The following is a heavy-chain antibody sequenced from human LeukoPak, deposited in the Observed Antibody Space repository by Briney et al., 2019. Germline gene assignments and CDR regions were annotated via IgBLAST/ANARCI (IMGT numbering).Heavy chain of an antibody. J-gene: IGHJ4*02. D-gene: IGHD2-15*01. CDR1: GYSFTSHW. Sequence: GESLRISCKGSGYSFTSHWISWVRQMPGKGLEWMGGIDPSDSYTNYSPSFQGHVTISADKSISTAYLQWSSLKASDTAMYYCARHFHCSGGSCYSTFDYWGQGTLVTVSS. CDR3: ARHFHCSGGSCYSTFDY. V-gene: IGHV5-10-1*01. CDR2: IDPSDSYT.